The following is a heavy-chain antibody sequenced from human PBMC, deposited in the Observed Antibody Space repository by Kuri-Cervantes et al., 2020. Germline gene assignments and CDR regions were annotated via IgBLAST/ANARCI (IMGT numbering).Heavy chain of an antibody. Sequence: GGSLRLSCAASGFSFNDYAMQWVRQRPGRGLEWVSGISWSGATVGYADSVKGRFTISRDTSKNTLFLHLNSLRPENTALYYCAREKGFTSGYDYWGQGTLVTVSS. V-gene: IGHV3-9*01. CDR2: ISWSGATV. CDR3: AREKGFTSGYDY. D-gene: IGHD5-12*01. J-gene: IGHJ4*02. CDR1: GFSFNDYA.